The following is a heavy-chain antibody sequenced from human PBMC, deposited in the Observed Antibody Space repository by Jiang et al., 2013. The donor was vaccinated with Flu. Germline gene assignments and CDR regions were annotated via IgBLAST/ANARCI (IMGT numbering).Heavy chain of an antibody. J-gene: IGHJ4*02. D-gene: IGHD6-6*01. CDR2: VSHSGST. CDR3: AKQDYSSSSQNFDY. V-gene: IGHV4-59*08. Sequence: LLKPSETLSLTCTVSGASISAYSWSWIRQPPGERLEWIGYVSHSGSTNYNPSFKSRVTISVDTTKNQFFLNLNSVTAADTAVYYCAKQDYSSSSQNFDYWGQGTLVTVSS. CDR1: GASISAYS.